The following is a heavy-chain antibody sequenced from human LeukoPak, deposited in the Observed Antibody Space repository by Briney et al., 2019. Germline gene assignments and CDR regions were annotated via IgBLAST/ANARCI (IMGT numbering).Heavy chain of an antibody. V-gene: IGHV4-39*01. Sequence: SETLSLTCTVSGGSISSSTYYWGWVRQPPGKGLEWIGSVYYSGTTFYNPSLQSRVTVSVDTSKNQFSLQLSSVTAADTAVYYCARAGHYYDSSGYTPVDYWGQGTLVTVSS. D-gene: IGHD3-22*01. CDR3: ARAGHYYDSSGYTPVDY. J-gene: IGHJ4*02. CDR2: VYYSGTT. CDR1: GGSISSSTYY.